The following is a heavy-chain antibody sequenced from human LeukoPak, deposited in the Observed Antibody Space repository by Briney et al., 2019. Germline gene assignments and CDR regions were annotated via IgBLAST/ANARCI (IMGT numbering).Heavy chain of an antibody. Sequence: PSETLSLTCTVSGGSISSSSYYWDWIRQPPGKGLEWIGSIRYSGSTYYNPSLKSRVTISVDTSKNQFSLKLSSVTAADTAVYYCARQWNWNQGGAFDIWGQGTMVTVSS. J-gene: IGHJ3*02. CDR3: ARQWNWNQGGAFDI. D-gene: IGHD1-1*01. CDR2: IRYSGST. V-gene: IGHV4-39*07. CDR1: GGSISSSSYY.